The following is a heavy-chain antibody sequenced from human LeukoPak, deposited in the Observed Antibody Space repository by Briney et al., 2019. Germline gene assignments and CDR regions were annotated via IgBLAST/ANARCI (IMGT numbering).Heavy chain of an antibody. Sequence: SETLSLTCAVYGGSFSSSSWGWVRQPPGKGPEWIGSIYYSGLTYDNPSLKSRVSISVDPSKNHFSLKVSSVTAADTAVYYCASGTFDDYGDYDRGDYFDHWGQGTLVTVSS. V-gene: IGHV4-39*02. CDR1: GGSFSSSS. J-gene: IGHJ4*02. D-gene: IGHD4-17*01. CDR2: IYYSGLT. CDR3: ASGTFDDYGDYDRGDYFDH.